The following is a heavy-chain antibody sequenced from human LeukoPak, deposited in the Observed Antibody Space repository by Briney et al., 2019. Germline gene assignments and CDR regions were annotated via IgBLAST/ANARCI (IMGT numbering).Heavy chain of an antibody. J-gene: IGHJ6*04. D-gene: IGHD3-16*02. CDR3: ARLSPIVPDV. CDR2: IYYSGGT. V-gene: IGHV4-59*08. Sequence: KASETLSLTCTVSGGSIRSYYWSWIRQPPGKGLEWIGYIYYSGGTNYNPSLKSRVTISVDTSTNQFSLKLTSMTAADTAVYYCARLSPIVPDVWGKGTTVTVSS. CDR1: GGSIRSYY.